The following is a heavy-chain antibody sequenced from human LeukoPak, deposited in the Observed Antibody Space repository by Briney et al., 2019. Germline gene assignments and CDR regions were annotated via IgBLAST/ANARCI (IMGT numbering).Heavy chain of an antibody. V-gene: IGHV4-39*07. CDR3: ARAGRRASGRWSFDL. CDR2: INHSGST. J-gene: IGHJ2*01. Sequence: SETLSLTCTVSGGSISGSSYYWSWIRQPPGKGLEWIGEINHSGSTNYNPSLKSRVTISVDTSKNQFSLKLTSVTAADTAVYYCARAGRRASGRWSFDLWGRGTLVTVSS. D-gene: IGHD2-8*02. CDR1: GGSISGSSYY.